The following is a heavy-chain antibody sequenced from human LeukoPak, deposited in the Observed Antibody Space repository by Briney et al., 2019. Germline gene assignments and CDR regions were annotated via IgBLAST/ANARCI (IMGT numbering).Heavy chain of an antibody. D-gene: IGHD1-1*01. J-gene: IGHJ3*02. CDR1: GYSFTSYW. CDR3: ARHVRKGTDAFDI. Sequence: GESLKISCKGSGYSFTSYWIGWVRQMPEKGLEWMGIIYPGDSDNKYSPSFQGQVTISADKSISTVYLQWSRLKASDTAMYYCARHVRKGTDAFDIWGQGTMVTVSS. CDR2: IYPGDSDN. V-gene: IGHV5-51*01.